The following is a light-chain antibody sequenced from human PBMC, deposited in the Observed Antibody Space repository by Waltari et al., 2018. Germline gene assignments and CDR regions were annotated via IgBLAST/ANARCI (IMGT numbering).Light chain of an antibody. CDR1: QSVLHSSNNKNY. CDR2: WAS. J-gene: IGKJ4*01. V-gene: IGKV4-1*01. CDR3: QQYYNAPLT. Sequence: DIVMTQSPDSLALSLGERATINCKSSQSVLHSSNNKNYLAWYQQKPGQPPNLLIYWASTRESGVHDRFSGSGSGTDFTLTISSLQAEDVAVYYCQQYYNAPLTFGGGTKVEIK.